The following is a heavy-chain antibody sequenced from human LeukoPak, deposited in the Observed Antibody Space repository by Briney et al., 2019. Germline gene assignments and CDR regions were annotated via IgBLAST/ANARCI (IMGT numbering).Heavy chain of an antibody. CDR1: GGTFSSYT. D-gene: IGHD6-19*01. CDR3: AKATEWLVPNWFDP. J-gene: IGHJ5*02. Sequence: SVKVSCKASGGTFSSYTISWVRQAPGQGLEWMGRIIPILGIANYAQKFQGRVTITADKSTSTAYMELSSLRSEDTAVYYCAKATEWLVPNWFDPWGQGTLVTVSS. V-gene: IGHV1-69*02. CDR2: IIPILGIA.